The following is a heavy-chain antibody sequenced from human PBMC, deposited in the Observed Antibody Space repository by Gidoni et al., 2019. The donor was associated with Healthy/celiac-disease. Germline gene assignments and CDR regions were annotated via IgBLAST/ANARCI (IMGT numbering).Heavy chain of an antibody. CDR2: INAGNGNT. D-gene: IGHD2-2*01. CDR1: GYTFTSYA. J-gene: IGHJ6*02. Sequence: QVQLVQSGAEVKKPGASVKVSCKASGYTFTSYAIHWVRHAPGQRLVWMVWINAGNGNTKYSQKFQGRVTITRDTSASTAYMELSSLRSEDTAVYYCARGPHCSSTSCYYYYGMDVWGQGTTVTVSS. V-gene: IGHV1-3*01. CDR3: ARGPHCSSTSCYYYYGMDV.